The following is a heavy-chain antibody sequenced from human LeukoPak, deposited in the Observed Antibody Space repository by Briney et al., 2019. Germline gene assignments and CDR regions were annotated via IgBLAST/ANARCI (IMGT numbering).Heavy chain of an antibody. Sequence: PSETLSLTCNVSGGSISSYYWGWIRQPPGKGLEWIGYIYTSGGTNYNPSLKSRVAISVDTSKNQFSLTLSSVTAADTAVYYCARRWYSWHDHAFDIWGQGTMVTVSS. J-gene: IGHJ3*02. D-gene: IGHD1-1*01. V-gene: IGHV4-4*09. CDR3: ARRWYSWHDHAFDI. CDR1: GGSISSYY. CDR2: IYTSGGT.